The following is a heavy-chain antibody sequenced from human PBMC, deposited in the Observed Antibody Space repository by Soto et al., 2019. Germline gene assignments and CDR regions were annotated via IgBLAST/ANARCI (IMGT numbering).Heavy chain of an antibody. D-gene: IGHD3-22*01. V-gene: IGHV1-69*13. CDR2: IIPIFGTA. CDR1: GGTFSSYA. CDR3: ARDRGPSSGYYPYWFDP. Sequence: GASVTVSCKDSGGTFSSYAMSWVRQAPGQGLEWMGEIIPIFGTANYAQKFQGRVTITADESTSTAYMELSSLRSEDAAVYYCARDRGPSSGYYPYWFDPWGQGTLVTVSS. J-gene: IGHJ5*02.